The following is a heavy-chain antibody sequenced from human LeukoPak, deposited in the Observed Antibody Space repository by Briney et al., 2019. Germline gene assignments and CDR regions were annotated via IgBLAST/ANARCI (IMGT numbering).Heavy chain of an antibody. Sequence: GGSLRLSCAASGFAFSGFYMHWGRQASGRGLEWVGLIRNKPSSYTTVYAASVKGRFTISRDDSKNTAYLQMNRLKAEATVVYCYTRQDCSGGSCSYVDYRGQGTLVTVSS. V-gene: IGHV3-73*01. J-gene: IGHJ4*02. CDR1: GFAFSGFY. D-gene: IGHD2-15*01. CDR2: IRNKPSSYTT. CDR3: TRQDCSGGSCSYVDY.